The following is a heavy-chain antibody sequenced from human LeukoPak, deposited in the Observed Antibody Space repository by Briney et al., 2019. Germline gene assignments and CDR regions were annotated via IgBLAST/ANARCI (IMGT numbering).Heavy chain of an antibody. CDR1: GFTFSSYW. CDR3: TVHQECIS. Sequence: PGGPLRLSCAASGFTFSSYWMNWARQAPGKGLEWVGRIKNKADGGTTDYAAPVKGRFTISRDDSKNTLYLQMNSLKTEDTAVYYCTVHQECISWGQGTLVTVSS. J-gene: IGHJ4*02. V-gene: IGHV3-15*07. D-gene: IGHD2-8*01. CDR2: IKNKADGGTT.